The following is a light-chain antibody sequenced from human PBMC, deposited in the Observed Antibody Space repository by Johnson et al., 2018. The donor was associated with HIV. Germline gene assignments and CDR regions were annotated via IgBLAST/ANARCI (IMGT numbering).Light chain of an antibody. J-gene: IGLJ1*01. CDR3: GTWDSSLSAYV. Sequence: QSVLTQPPSVSAAPGQKVTISCSGSRSNIGNNYVSWYQQFPGTAPKLLISNNDKRPSGIPDRFSGSRSGTSATLGITGLQTGDEADYYCGTWDSSLSAYVIGTGTKVTV. CDR2: NND. V-gene: IGLV1-51*01. CDR1: RSNIGNNY.